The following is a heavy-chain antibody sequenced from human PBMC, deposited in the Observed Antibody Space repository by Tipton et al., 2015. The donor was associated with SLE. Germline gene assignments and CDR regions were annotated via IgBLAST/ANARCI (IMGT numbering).Heavy chain of an antibody. D-gene: IGHD6-13*01. Sequence: TLSLTCTVSGGSISSSSYYWGWIRQPPGKGLEWIGSIYYSGSTYYNPSLKSRVTISVDTSKNQFSLKLSSVTAADTAVYYCARQGGSSWEEDAFDIGGQGTRVPVSS. V-gene: IGHV4-39*07. CDR1: GGSISSSSYY. J-gene: IGHJ3*02. CDR2: IYYSGST. CDR3: ARQGGSSWEEDAFDI.